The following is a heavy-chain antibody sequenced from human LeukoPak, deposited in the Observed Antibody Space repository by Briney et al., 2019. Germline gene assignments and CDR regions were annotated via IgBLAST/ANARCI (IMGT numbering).Heavy chain of an antibody. Sequence: SETLSLTCTVSGGSISSYYWSWIRQPPGKGLEWIGCIYYSGSTNYNPSLKSRVTISVDTSKNQFSLKLSSVTAADTAVYYCARGGGNYYDSSGDNWFDPWGQGTLVTVSS. D-gene: IGHD3-22*01. J-gene: IGHJ5*02. CDR1: GGSISSYY. CDR2: IYYSGST. CDR3: ARGGGNYYDSSGDNWFDP. V-gene: IGHV4-59*01.